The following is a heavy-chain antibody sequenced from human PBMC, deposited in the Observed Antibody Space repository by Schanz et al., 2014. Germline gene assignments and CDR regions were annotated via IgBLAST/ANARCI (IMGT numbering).Heavy chain of an antibody. Sequence: EVQLVESGGGLVKPGGSLRLSCAASGFTFNNFGMNWVRQAPGKGLEWVSCITGGSTTYTYYADSVKGRFTISRDNSKNTLYLRMISLRAEDTAMFYCAREIPAGGHFDYWGQGTLVSVSS. D-gene: IGHD2-15*01. CDR2: ITGGSTTYT. CDR3: AREIPAGGHFDY. V-gene: IGHV3-21*01. J-gene: IGHJ4*02. CDR1: GFTFNNFG.